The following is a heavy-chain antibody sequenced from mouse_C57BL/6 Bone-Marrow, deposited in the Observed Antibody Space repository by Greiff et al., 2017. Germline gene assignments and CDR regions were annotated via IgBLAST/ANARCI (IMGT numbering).Heavy chain of an antibody. CDR2: IDPSDSYT. D-gene: IGHD1-1*01. CDR1: GYTFTSYW. V-gene: IGHV1-59*01. J-gene: IGHJ1*03. CDR3: ADSEYYGSSYYWYFDV. Sequence: QVQLQQPGAELVRPGTSVKLSCKASGYTFTSYWMHWVKQRPGQGLEWIGVIDPSDSYTNYNQKFKGKATLTVDTSSSTAYMQLSSLTSEDSAVYYCADSEYYGSSYYWYFDVWGTGTTVTVSS.